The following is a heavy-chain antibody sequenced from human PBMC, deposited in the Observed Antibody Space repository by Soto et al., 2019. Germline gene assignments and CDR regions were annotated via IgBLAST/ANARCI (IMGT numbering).Heavy chain of an antibody. D-gene: IGHD2-2*01. CDR2: IYYSGST. CDR1: GGSISSGGYY. V-gene: IGHV4-31*03. J-gene: IGHJ6*02. CDR3: ARGLRDIVVVPAAMMYYYGMDV. Sequence: QVQLQESGPGLVKPSQTLSLTCTVSGGSISSGGYYWSWIRQHPGKGLEWIGYIYYSGSTYYNPSLTGRVTIAVDTSKNQFSLKLSSVTAADTAVYYCARGLRDIVVVPAAMMYYYGMDVWGQGTTVTVSS.